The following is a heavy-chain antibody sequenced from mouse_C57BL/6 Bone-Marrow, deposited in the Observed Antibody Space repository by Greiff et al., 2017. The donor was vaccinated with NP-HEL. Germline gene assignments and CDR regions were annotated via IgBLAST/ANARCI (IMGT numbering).Heavy chain of an antibody. D-gene: IGHD4-1*01. Sequence: VMLVESGPGLVAPSQRLSITCTVSGFSLTSYGVHWVRQPPGKGLEWLVVIWSDGSTTYNSALKSRLSISKDNSKSQVFLKMNSLQTDDTAMYYCARHSGTGTQGLAYWGQGTLVTVSA. CDR1: GFSLTSYG. CDR3: ARHSGTGTQGLAY. V-gene: IGHV2-6-1*01. J-gene: IGHJ3*01. CDR2: IWSDGST.